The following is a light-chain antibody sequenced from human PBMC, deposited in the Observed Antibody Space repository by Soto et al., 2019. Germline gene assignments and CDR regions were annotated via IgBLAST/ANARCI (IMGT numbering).Light chain of an antibody. CDR1: RSVSSSSNKRDY. CDR3: RQYYTVPI. Sequence: DLVMTQSPESLAVSLGERATINCKSSRSVSSSSNKRDYVAWYQQRTGQSPSLIISWATSRESWVPDRFSGERSGTDVSLTISSLQAEDVAIYSCRQYYTVPIFGQGTKLEIK. V-gene: IGKV4-1*01. J-gene: IGKJ2*01. CDR2: WAT.